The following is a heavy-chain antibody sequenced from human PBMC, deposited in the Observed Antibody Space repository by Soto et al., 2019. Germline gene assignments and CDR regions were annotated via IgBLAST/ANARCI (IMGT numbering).Heavy chain of an antibody. D-gene: IGHD2-2*01. CDR2: IWHDGSNK. CDR1: GFTFSNFG. J-gene: IGHJ6*02. CDR3: ARDTIVVVPAAATPTGYYGMDV. Sequence: VQLVDSGGGVVQPGRSLRLSCAASGFTFSNFGMHWVRQAPGKGLEWVALIWHDGSNKYYADSVKGRFTISRDNSKNTVYLQMNSLRAEDTAVYYCARDTIVVVPAAATPTGYYGMDVWGQGTTVTVSS. V-gene: IGHV3-33*01.